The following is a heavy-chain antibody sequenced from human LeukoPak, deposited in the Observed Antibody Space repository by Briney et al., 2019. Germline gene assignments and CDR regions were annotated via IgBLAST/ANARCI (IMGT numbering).Heavy chain of an antibody. Sequence: GGSLRLSCAASGFTVSSNYMSWVRQAPGKGLEWVSVIYSGGSIYYADSVKGRFTISRDNSKNTLYLQMNSLRAEDTAVYYCARGTDPIVVVTQAFDIWGQGTMVTVSS. J-gene: IGHJ3*02. CDR2: IYSGGSI. D-gene: IGHD2-21*02. CDR3: ARGTDPIVVVTQAFDI. CDR1: GFTVSSNY. V-gene: IGHV3-66*01.